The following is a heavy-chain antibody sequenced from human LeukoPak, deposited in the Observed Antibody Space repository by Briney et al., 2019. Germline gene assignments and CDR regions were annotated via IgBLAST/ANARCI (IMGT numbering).Heavy chain of an antibody. CDR2: IYYSGST. V-gene: IGHV4-39*01. J-gene: IGHJ6*03. CDR1: GYSISSSSYY. CDR3: ARIYYYMDV. Sequence: SETLSLTCTVSGYSISSSSYYWGWIRQPPGKGLEWIGSIYYSGSTYYNPSLKSRVTVSVDTSKNQFSLKLSSVTAADTAVYYCARIYYYMDVWGKGTTVTISS.